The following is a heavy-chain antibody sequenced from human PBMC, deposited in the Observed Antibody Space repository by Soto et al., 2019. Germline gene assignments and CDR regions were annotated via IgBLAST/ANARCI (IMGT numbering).Heavy chain of an antibody. J-gene: IGHJ6*02. Sequence: EVQLVESGGGLVQPGGSLRLSCAASGFTFSSYEMNWVRQAPGKGLKWVSYISSSGSTIYYADSVKGRFTISRDNAKNSLYLQMNSLRAEDTAVYYCARVFMDIVLMVDYGMDVWGQGTTVTVSS. CDR3: ARVFMDIVLMVDYGMDV. D-gene: IGHD2-8*01. CDR2: ISSSGSTI. V-gene: IGHV3-48*03. CDR1: GFTFSSYE.